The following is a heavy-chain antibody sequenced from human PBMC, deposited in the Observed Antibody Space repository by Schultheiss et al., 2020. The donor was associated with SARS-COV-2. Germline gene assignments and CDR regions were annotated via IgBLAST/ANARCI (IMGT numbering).Heavy chain of an antibody. CDR1: GFTFSSYA. J-gene: IGHJ6*02. CDR2: ISSSSSYI. Sequence: GGSLRLSCAASGFTFSSYAMSWVRQAPGKGLEWVSSISSSSSYIYYADSVKGRFTISRDNSKNTLYLQMNSLRDEDTAVYYCAKDDVLASYYYYGMDVWGQGTTVTVSS. V-gene: IGHV3-23*01. CDR3: AKDDVLASYYYYGMDV.